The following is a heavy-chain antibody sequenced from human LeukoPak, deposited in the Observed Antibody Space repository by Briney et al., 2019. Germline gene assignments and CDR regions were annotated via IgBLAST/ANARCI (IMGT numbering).Heavy chain of an antibody. J-gene: IGHJ5*02. CDR2: IYFTGFT. Sequence: SETLSPTCTVTDGSISDSYWSWIRQSPGKGLEWIGYIYFTGFTHYNPSLKSRVTMSVDMSKKQFSLNLNSVTAADTAVYYCARDGNGGNSWGWFDPWGQGTLVTVS. CDR3: ARDGNGGNSWGWFDP. CDR1: DGSISDSY. V-gene: IGHV4-59*01. D-gene: IGHD4-23*01.